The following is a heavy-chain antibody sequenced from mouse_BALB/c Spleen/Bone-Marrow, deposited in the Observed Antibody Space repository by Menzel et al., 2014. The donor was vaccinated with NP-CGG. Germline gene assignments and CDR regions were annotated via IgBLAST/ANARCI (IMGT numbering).Heavy chain of an antibody. V-gene: IGHV1-80*01. CDR1: GYAFSNYW. Sequence: VKLQESGAELVGPGSSVKISCKASGYAFSNYWMNWVKQRPGQGLEWIGQIYPGDGDTNYNGKFKGKATLTADKSSSTAYMQLSSLTSEDSAVYFCARRDGSTYYYAMDYWGQGTSVTVSS. CDR2: IYPGDGDT. CDR3: ARRDGSTYYYAMDY. D-gene: IGHD1-1*01. J-gene: IGHJ4*01.